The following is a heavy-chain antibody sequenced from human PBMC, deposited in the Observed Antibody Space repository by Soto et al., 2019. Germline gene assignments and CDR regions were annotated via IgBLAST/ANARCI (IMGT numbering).Heavy chain of an antibody. CDR3: ARVVGSERGVIGYYGMDV. D-gene: IGHD3-16*02. J-gene: IGHJ6*02. CDR1: GFTFRSYD. CDR2: IGTAGDT. V-gene: IGHV3-13*01. Sequence: EVQLVESGGGLVQPGGSLRLSCAASGFTFRSYDMHWVRQATGKGLEWVSAIGTAGDTFYPGSVKGRFTISRENAKNSLYRQMNSLRAEDTAVYYCARVVGSERGVIGYYGMDVWGQGTTVTVSS.